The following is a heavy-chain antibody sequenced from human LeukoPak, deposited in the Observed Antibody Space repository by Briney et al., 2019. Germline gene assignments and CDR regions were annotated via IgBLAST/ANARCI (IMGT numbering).Heavy chain of an antibody. CDR1: GYAINIDYS. CDR2: ISPKGIT. CDR3: ARVPGAYYDISIGFGSGWFDP. Sequence: SETLSLTCFVSGYAINIDYSWGWIRQSPGKGREWIGIISPKGITSYNPSLRGRVTISEDTSKNQFSLKLRSMTATDTAMYYCARVPGAYYDISIGFGSGWFDPWGQGILVTVSS. V-gene: IGHV4-38-2*02. D-gene: IGHD3-9*01. J-gene: IGHJ5*02.